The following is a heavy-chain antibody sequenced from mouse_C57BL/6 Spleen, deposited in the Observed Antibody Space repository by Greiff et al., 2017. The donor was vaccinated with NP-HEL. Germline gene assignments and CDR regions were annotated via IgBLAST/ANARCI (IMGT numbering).Heavy chain of an antibody. Sequence: QVHVKQSGPELVKPGASVKISCKASGYTFTDYYINWVKQRPGQGLEWIGWIFPGSGSTYYNEKFKGKATLTVDKSSSTAYMLLSSLTSEDSAVYFCARSRITTVYFDYWGQGTTLTVSS. D-gene: IGHD1-1*01. CDR3: ARSRITTVYFDY. CDR2: IFPGSGST. J-gene: IGHJ2*01. CDR1: GYTFTDYY. V-gene: IGHV1-75*01.